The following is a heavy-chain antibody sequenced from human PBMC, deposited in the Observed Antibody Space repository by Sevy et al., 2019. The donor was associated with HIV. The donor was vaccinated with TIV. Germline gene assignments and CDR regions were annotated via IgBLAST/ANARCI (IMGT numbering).Heavy chain of an antibody. D-gene: IGHD3-22*01. CDR1: GFSFDSYG. CDR2: ISGSGTRT. Sequence: GGSLRLSCAVSGFSFDSYGMTWVRQAPGKGLEWVSAISGSGTRTYYADSVKGRFIISRDNSKNTLDLQMNSIRAEDSANYFSAKGGGGHYDPDEIAYYFYYYNMDVWGKGTTVTVSS. V-gene: IGHV3-23*01. CDR3: AKGGGGHYDPDEIAYYFYYYNMDV. J-gene: IGHJ6*03.